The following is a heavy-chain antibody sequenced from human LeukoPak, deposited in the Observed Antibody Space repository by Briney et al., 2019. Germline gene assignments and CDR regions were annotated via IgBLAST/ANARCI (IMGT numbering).Heavy chain of an antibody. V-gene: IGHV4-31*03. CDR3: VRNFDSYNAFDI. CDR2: ISYNWNT. Sequence: PSRTLSLSCTVSGGSISIGGYYWSWIRQHPGKGMEWIGYISYNWNTYYNPSLKSRLSISGDTSENQFSLKLSSVTAADTAVYYCVRNFDSYNAFDIWGQGTMVTVSS. J-gene: IGHJ3*02. D-gene: IGHD3-22*01. CDR1: GGSISIGGYY.